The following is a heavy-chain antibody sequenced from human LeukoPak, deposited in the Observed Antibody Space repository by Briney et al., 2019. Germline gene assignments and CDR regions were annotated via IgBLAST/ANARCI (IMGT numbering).Heavy chain of an antibody. Sequence: GGSLRLSCAASGFTFSIAWMTWVRQVPGKGLEWVGRIKSKIDGGATDYAAPVKGRFTLSRDDSKNMLYLQMNSLKTEDTAVYHCTTDIPTRYCSGGNCYQTWGQGTLVTVSS. J-gene: IGHJ4*02. CDR3: TTDIPTRYCSGGNCYQT. CDR2: IKSKIDGGAT. D-gene: IGHD2-15*01. V-gene: IGHV3-15*05. CDR1: GFTFSIAW.